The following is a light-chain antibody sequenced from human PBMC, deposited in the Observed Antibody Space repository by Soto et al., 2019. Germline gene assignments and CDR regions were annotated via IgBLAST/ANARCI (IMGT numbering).Light chain of an antibody. V-gene: IGLV1-44*01. CDR3: CSYAGTKTLV. J-gene: IGLJ2*01. CDR2: EVS. Sequence: QSVLTQPPSASGTPGQRVTISGSGSSSNIGSNTVNWYQQLPGKAPKLIIYEVSERPSGVPDRFSGSKSGNTASLTVSGLQAEDEAHYYCCSYAGTKTLVFGGGTKLTVL. CDR1: SSNIGSNT.